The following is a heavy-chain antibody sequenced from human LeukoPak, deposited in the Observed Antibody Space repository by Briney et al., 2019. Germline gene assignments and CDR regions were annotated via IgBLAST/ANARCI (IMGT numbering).Heavy chain of an antibody. CDR1: GGPISSSNW. D-gene: IGHD3-16*02. V-gene: IGHV4-4*02. CDR2: IYHSGSI. J-gene: IGHJ6*03. Sequence: PSGTLSLPCVVSGGPISSSNWWSWVSQPPGKWLEWIGEIYHSGSINYNPSPKSRVTISVDKSKNQFSLNLSSVTAADTALYYCARDRYTAVYHMDVWGKGTTVTVSS. CDR3: ARDRYTAVYHMDV.